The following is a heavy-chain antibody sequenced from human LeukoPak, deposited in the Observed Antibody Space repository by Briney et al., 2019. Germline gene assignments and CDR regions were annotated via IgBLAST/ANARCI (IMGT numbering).Heavy chain of an antibody. CDR3: AVLYDSSGYYFDY. J-gene: IGHJ4*02. D-gene: IGHD3-22*01. CDR2: ISAYNGNT. Sequence: GESLKISCRGSGYSFTTYRIGWVRQAPGQGLEWMGWISAYNGNTNYAQKLQGRVTMTTDTSTSTAYMELRSLRSDDTAVYYCAVLYDSSGYYFDYWGQGTLVTVSS. CDR1: GYSFTTYR. V-gene: IGHV1-18*01.